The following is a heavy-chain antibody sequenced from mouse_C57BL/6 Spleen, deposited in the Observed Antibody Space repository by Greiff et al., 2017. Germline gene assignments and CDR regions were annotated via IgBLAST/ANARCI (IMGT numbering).Heavy chain of an antibody. CDR1: GFSLTSYG. Sequence: QVHVKQSGPGLVQPSQSLSITCTVSGFSLTSYGVHWVRQSPGKGLEWLGVIWSGGSTDYNAAFISRLSISKDNSKSQVFFKMNSLQADDTAIYYCARKTDYDYDVDAMDYWGQGTSVTVSS. D-gene: IGHD2-4*01. CDR2: IWSGGST. J-gene: IGHJ4*01. CDR3: ARKTDYDYDVDAMDY. V-gene: IGHV2-2*01.